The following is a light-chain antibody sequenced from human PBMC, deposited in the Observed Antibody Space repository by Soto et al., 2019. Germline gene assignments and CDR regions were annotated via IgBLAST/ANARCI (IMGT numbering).Light chain of an antibody. J-gene: IGKJ4*02. CDR1: QSLVYSDGNAY. Sequence: QPASISCRSSQSLVYSDGNAYLIWFHQRPGQSPRRLIFKVSNRDSGVPDRFSVSGAGRDFTLICSMVKAEDLLVCYSRHGALWLGAFGGGTKVDIK. CDR2: KVS. V-gene: IGKV2-30*01. CDR3: RHGALWLGA.